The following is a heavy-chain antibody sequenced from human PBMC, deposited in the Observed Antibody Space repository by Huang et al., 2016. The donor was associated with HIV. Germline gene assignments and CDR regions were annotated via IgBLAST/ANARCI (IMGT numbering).Heavy chain of an antibody. D-gene: IGHD4-4*01. CDR3: ARGSLEYSVSSSLDY. Sequence: VQLMQSGAEVRKPGPSVIVSCKASGGPCGSYSIAWVRQAPGQGLEWIASLRPDIHSPNYAKKLQGRVRVTADESTSTVYMELRNLRPDDTAVYFCARGSLEYSVSSSLDYWGQGTHVTVSS. CDR1: GGPCGSYS. V-gene: IGHV1-69*11. J-gene: IGHJ4*02. CDR2: LRPDIHSP.